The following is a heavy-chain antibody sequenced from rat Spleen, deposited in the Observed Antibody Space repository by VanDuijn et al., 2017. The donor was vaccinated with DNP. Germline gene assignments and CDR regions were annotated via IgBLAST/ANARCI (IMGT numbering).Heavy chain of an antibody. CDR3: ARGNDDYYPNWYFDF. Sequence: EVQLQESGPGLVKPSQSLSLTCSVTAYSITTNYWGWIRKFPGNKMEWVGHISYSGSTTYNPSLKSRISITRHTSNNQFFLQLKSVTTEDTATYYCARGNDDYYPNWYFDFWGPGTMVTVSS. D-gene: IGHD1-12*03. CDR2: ISYSGST. CDR1: AYSITTNY. V-gene: IGHV3-1*01. J-gene: IGHJ1*01.